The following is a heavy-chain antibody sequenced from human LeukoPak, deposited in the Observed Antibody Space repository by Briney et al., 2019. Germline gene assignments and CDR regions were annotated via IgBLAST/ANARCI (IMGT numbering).Heavy chain of an antibody. CDR3: AGRRTVVVLH. J-gene: IGHJ4*02. Sequence: PSQTLSLTCTVSGGSISSGSYYWSWIRQPPGKGLEWIGEINHSGSTNYNPSLKSRVTISVDTSKNQFSLKLSSVTAADTAVYYCAGRRTVVVLHWGQGTLVTVSS. D-gene: IGHD3-22*01. CDR2: INHSGST. CDR1: GGSISSGSYY. V-gene: IGHV4-39*07.